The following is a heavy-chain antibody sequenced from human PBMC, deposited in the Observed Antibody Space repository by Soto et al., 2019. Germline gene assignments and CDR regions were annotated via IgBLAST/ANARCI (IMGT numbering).Heavy chain of an antibody. D-gene: IGHD3-10*01. CDR1: GDTFGRFT. J-gene: IGHJ4*02. CDR3: GRGPRADSSGTGAL. Sequence: SVKVSCKASGDTFGRFTINWVRQAPGQGLERMGGIKPISDITNYAQRFQGRVTFTADASTSTVYLELSSLRSEDTAMYYCGRGPRADSSGTGALWGEGTPVSVSS. V-gene: IGHV1-69*13. CDR2: IKPISDIT.